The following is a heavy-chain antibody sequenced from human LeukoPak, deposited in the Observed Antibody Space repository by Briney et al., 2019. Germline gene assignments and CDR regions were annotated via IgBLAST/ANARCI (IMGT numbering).Heavy chain of an antibody. CDR3: ARGYFDWLSRPPEYFQH. J-gene: IGHJ1*01. V-gene: IGHV4-34*01. Sequence: SETLSLTCADYGGSFSGYYWSWIRQPPGKGLEWIGEINHSGSTNYNPSLKSRVTISVDTSKNQFSLKLSSVTAADTAVYYCARGYFDWLSRPPEYFQHWGQGTLVTVSS. CDR2: INHSGST. CDR1: GGSFSGYY. D-gene: IGHD3-9*01.